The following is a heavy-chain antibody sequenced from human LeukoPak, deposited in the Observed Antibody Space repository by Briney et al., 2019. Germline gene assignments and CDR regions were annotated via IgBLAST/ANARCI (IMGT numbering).Heavy chain of an antibody. D-gene: IGHD3-10*01. CDR3: AVWFGEPRGWFDP. V-gene: IGHV4-59*12. CDR2: IYYSGST. Sequence: SETLSLTCSVSGGSISSYYWSWIRQPPGKGLEWIGYIYYSGSTNYNPSLKSRVTISVDTSKNQFSLKLSSVTAADTAVYYCAVWFGEPRGWFDPWGQGTLVTVSS. J-gene: IGHJ5*02. CDR1: GGSISSYY.